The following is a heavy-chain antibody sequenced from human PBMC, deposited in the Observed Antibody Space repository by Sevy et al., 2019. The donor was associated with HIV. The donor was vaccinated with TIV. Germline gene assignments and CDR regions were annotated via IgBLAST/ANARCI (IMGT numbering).Heavy chain of an antibody. D-gene: IGHD3-22*01. CDR2: IYSGGST. Sequence: GGSLRLSCAASGFTVISNYMSWVRQAPGKGLEWVSVIYSGGSTYYADSVKGRFTISRDNSKNTLYLQMNSLRAEDTAVYYCARVLRDSSGYQYFQHWGQGTLVTVSS. J-gene: IGHJ1*01. CDR3: ARVLRDSSGYQYFQH. CDR1: GFTVISNY. V-gene: IGHV3-53*01.